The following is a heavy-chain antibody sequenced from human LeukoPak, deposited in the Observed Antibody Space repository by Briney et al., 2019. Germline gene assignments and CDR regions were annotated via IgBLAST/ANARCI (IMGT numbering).Heavy chain of an antibody. Sequence: QPGGSLRLSCAVSGFTFSDYGMHWVRQAPGKGLEWVAVIWHDGSNKYHGGSVKGRFTISRDSYKNTLYLQMNSLRVEDTAVYYCARDDIKGGYTIDYWGQGTLVTVSS. CDR1: GFTFSDYG. CDR3: ARDDIKGGYTIDY. D-gene: IGHD5-24*01. CDR2: IWHDGSNK. J-gene: IGHJ4*02. V-gene: IGHV3-33*01.